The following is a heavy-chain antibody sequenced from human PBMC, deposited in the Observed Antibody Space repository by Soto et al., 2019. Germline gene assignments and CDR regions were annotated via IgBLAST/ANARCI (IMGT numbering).Heavy chain of an antibody. Sequence: QVQLQESGPRLVKPSETLSLTCTVSGGSISSYYWNWIRQPPGKGLEWIGYIYYSGSTNYNPSLKSRVTLSIDTSRDQYSLKLSSATAADPAVYYCASLHASELRAYGLDLWGQATTVTACS. CDR1: GGSISSYY. CDR3: ASLHASELRAYGLDL. D-gene: IGHD3-10*01. J-gene: IGHJ6*02. V-gene: IGHV4-59*01. CDR2: IYYSGST.